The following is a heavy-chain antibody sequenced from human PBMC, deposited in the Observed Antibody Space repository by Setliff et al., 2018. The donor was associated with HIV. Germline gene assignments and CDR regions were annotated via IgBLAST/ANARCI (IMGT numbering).Heavy chain of an antibody. J-gene: IGHJ5*02. V-gene: IGHV1-18*01. D-gene: IGHD6-19*01. CDR1: GYTFTSYG. CDR2: ISVYNGDK. Sequence: ASVKVSCKASGYTFTSYGITWVRQAPGQGLEWMGWISVYNGDKKYAQKFQGRVTMTTDTPTRTAYMELRSLKSDDTAVYYCAREPSGWYFKDNWFDPWGQGTLVTVSS. CDR3: AREPSGWYFKDNWFDP.